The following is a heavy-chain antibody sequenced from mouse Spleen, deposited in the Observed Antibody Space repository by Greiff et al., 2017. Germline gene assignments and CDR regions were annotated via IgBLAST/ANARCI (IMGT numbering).Heavy chain of an antibody. Sequence: EVQLVESEGGLVQPGSSMKLSCTASGFTFSDYYMAWVRQVPEKGLEWVANINYDGSSTYYLDSLKSRFIISRDNAKNILYLQMSSLKSEDTATYYCAISSGYYYFDYWGQGTTLTVSS. CDR1: GFTFSDYY. J-gene: IGHJ2*01. V-gene: IGHV5-16*01. CDR2: INYDGSST. D-gene: IGHD3-2*02. CDR3: AISSGYYYFDY.